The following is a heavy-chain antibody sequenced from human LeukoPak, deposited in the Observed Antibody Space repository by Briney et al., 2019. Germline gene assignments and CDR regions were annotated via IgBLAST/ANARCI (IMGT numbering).Heavy chain of an antibody. D-gene: IGHD3-3*01. J-gene: IGHJ4*02. CDR1: GXSISSSSYY. CDR2: IYSSGST. CDR3: ATNEWSGYYFEY. Sequence: PSETLSLTCTVSGXSISSSSYYWGWIRQPPGKGREWIGSIYSSGSTYYNPSLKSRVTISVDTSKNQFSLKLSSVTAADTAVYYCATNEWSGYYFEYWGQGTLVPVSS. V-gene: IGHV4-39*01.